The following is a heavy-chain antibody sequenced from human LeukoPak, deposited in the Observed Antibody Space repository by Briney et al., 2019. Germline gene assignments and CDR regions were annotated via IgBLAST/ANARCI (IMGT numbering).Heavy chain of an antibody. CDR1: SVSISSYY. CDR3: AAGYSSGWIDY. D-gene: IGHD6-19*01. J-gene: IGHJ4*02. V-gene: IGHV4-4*07. CDR2: IYTSGST. Sequence: SETLSLTCTVSSVSISSYYWSWIRQPAGKGLEWIGRIYTSGSTNYNPSLKSRVTMSVDTSKNQFSLKLSSVTAADTAIYYCAAGYSSGWIDYWGQGTLATVSS.